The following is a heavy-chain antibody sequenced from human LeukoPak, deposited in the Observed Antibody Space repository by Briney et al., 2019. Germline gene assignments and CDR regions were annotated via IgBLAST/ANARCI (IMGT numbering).Heavy chain of an antibody. V-gene: IGHV1-2*02. CDR3: ARAAAGTGFDAFDI. CDR2: INPNSGGT. J-gene: IGHJ3*02. D-gene: IGHD6-13*01. CDR1: GYTFTGYY. Sequence: GASVEVSCKASGYTFTGYYMHWVRQAPGQGLEWMGWINPNSGGTNYAQKFQGRVTMTRDTSISTAYMELNRLRSDDTAVYYCARAAAGTGFDAFDIWGQGTMVTVSS.